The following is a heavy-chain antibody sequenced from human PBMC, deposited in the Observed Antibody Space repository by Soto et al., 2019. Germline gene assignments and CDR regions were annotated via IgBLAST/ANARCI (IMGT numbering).Heavy chain of an antibody. Sequence: GGSLRLSCAASGFSFITYAMSWVRQAPGKGLYWVSFISAGGTNTYYADSVRGRFTISRDNSKNTLYLQMNSLRAEDTAVYYCAKLSAADAFDIWGQGTMVTVSS. J-gene: IGHJ3*02. V-gene: IGHV3-23*01. CDR3: AKLSAADAFDI. CDR2: ISAGGTNT. CDR1: GFSFITYA.